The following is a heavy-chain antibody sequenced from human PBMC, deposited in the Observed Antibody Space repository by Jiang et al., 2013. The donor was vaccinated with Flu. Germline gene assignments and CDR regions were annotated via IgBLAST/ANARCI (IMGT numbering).Heavy chain of an antibody. CDR2: ISWNSGNI. CDR1: GFTFDDYA. J-gene: IGHJ2*01. CDR3: AKDRSGSKYWYFDL. D-gene: IGHD5-12*01. V-gene: IGHV3-9*01. Sequence: QLLESGGGLVQPGRSLRLSCAASGFTFDDYAMHWVRQAPGKGLEWVSGISWNSGNIDYADSVKGRFTISRDNAKNSLYLQMNSLRADDTALYYCAKDRSGSKYWYFDLWGRGTLITV.